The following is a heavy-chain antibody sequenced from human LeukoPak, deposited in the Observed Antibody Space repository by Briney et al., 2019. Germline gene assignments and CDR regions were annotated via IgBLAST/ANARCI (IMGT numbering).Heavy chain of an antibody. CDR1: GFTFNSYA. CDR2: ISYDGSIN. J-gene: IGHJ4*02. V-gene: IGHV3-30*04. Sequence: GGSLRRSCAASGFTFNSYAVHWVRQAPGKGLEWVAVISYDGSINFYAASVKGRFTISRDNSKNTLYLQMNSLRIDDTALYFCARDRRYCSGGSCYFDYFFDYWGQGTLVTVSS. D-gene: IGHD2-15*01. CDR3: ARDRRYCSGGSCYFDYFFDY.